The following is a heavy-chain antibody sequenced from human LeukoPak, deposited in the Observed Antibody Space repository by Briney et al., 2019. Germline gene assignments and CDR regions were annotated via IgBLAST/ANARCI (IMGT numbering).Heavy chain of an antibody. D-gene: IGHD4-17*01. J-gene: IGHJ3*02. Sequence: SETLSLTCTVSGGSISSSSYYWGWIRQPPGKGLEWIGSIYYSGSTYYNPSLKSRVTISVDTSKNQFFLKLSSVTAADTAVYYCARDPTTVTKGLDIWGQGTMVTVSS. V-gene: IGHV4-39*07. CDR1: GGSISSSSYY. CDR2: IYYSGST. CDR3: ARDPTTVTKGLDI.